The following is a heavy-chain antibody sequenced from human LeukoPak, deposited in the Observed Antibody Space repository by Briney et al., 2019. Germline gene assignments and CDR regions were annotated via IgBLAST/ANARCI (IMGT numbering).Heavy chain of an antibody. J-gene: IGHJ4*02. CDR2: IYYSGST. CDR3: ARDAGSATSLFDY. CDR1: GASISSGNYY. D-gene: IGHD2-2*01. V-gene: IGHV4-61*01. Sequence: KPSETLSLTCAVSGASISSGNYYWSWIRQPPGKGLEWIGYIYYSGSTNYNPSLKSRVTISVDTSKNQFSLKLSSVTAADTAVYYCARDAGSATSLFDYWGQGTLVTVSS.